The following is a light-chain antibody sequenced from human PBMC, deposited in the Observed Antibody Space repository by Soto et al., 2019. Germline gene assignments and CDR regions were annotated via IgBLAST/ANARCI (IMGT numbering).Light chain of an antibody. CDR1: QDIGNY. CDR3: QRYDDAPLA. J-gene: IGKJ4*01. CDR2: SAS. V-gene: IGKV1-27*01. Sequence: DIQMTQSPSSLSASVGDRVTMTCRASQDIGNYLVWYQQQPGKVPKLLIYSASTLHSGVPSRFSGSGSGTDFTLTISSLQPEDVGTYYCQRYDDAPLAFGGGTKVEIK.